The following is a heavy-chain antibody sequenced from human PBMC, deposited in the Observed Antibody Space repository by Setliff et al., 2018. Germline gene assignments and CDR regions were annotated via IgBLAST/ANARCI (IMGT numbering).Heavy chain of an antibody. CDR2: IWYDGSDQ. V-gene: IGHV3-33*08. Sequence: GGSLRLSCAASGFTFSSYRMHWVRQAPGKGLEWVAVIWYDGSDQAYADSVKGRFTISRDNSKNTLYLQMNSLRPEDTAVYYCARTCSGSGCYAGLESWGQGTPVTVSS. D-gene: IGHD2-15*01. CDR3: ARTCSGSGCYAGLES. CDR1: GFTFSSYR. J-gene: IGHJ4*02.